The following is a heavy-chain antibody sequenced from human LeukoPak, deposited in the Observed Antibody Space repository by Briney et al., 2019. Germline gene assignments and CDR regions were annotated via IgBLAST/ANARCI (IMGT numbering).Heavy chain of an antibody. CDR3: AKTHSSSGWFDY. D-gene: IGHD6-19*01. Sequence: GGSLRLSCVASRFTFSDYMSWIRQAPGKGLEWVSYISRGSSSTNYADSVKGRFTISRDNAKNSLYLQMNSMRADDTAVYYCAKTHSSSGWFDYWGQGTLVTVSS. CDR1: RFTFSDY. J-gene: IGHJ4*02. V-gene: IGHV3-11*03. CDR2: ISRGSSST.